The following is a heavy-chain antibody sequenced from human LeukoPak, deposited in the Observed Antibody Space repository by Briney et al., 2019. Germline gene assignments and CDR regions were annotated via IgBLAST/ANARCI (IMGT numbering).Heavy chain of an antibody. J-gene: IGHJ3*02. CDR1: GFTFSSYA. D-gene: IGHD3-3*01. CDR2: ITSSGGST. V-gene: IGHV3-23*01. CDR3: AREMRITIFGVVTPPGAFDI. Sequence: GGSLRLSCVASGFTFSSYAMTWVRQAPVKGLEWVSSITSSGGSTYYADSVKGRFTISRDNAKNSPYLQMNSLRAEDTAVYYCAREMRITIFGVVTPPGAFDIWGQGTMVTVSS.